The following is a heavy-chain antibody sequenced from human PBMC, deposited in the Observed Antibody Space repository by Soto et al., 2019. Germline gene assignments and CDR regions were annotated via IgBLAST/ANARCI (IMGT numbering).Heavy chain of an antibody. CDR3: ARDWADSYATGSPLGD. Sequence: GASVKVSCKVSGYTLTELSMHWVRQAPGKGLEWMGGFDPEDGETIYAQKFQGRVTMTEGTSTDTAYMELSSLRSEDTAVYYCARDWADSYATGSPLGDWGQGSPVTVSS. CDR2: FDPEDGET. D-gene: IGHD3-10*01. CDR1: GYTLTELS. J-gene: IGHJ4*02. V-gene: IGHV1-24*01.